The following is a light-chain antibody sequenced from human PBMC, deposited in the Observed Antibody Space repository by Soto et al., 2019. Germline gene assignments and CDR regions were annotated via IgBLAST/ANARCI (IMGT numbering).Light chain of an antibody. CDR2: KAS. Sequence: IHMTQSASSLSASVGDRVTITCRASQTISSWLAWYQQKPGIAPKLLIHKASTLESGVTSRFSGSGFGTEFTLTISGLKPEDSATYYCQQYERYSTFGQGTKVDIK. CDR3: QQYERYST. CDR1: QTISSW. J-gene: IGKJ1*01. V-gene: IGKV1-5*03.